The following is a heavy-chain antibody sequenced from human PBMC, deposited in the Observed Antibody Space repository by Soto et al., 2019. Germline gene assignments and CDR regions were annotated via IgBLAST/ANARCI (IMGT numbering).Heavy chain of an antibody. V-gene: IGHV4-31*03. D-gene: IGHD3-10*01. CDR3: ATYGSGSYKPTTFDY. CDR2: IYYSGST. Sequence: QVQLQESGPGLVKPSQTLSLTCTVSGGSISSGGYYWSWIRQHPGKGLEWIGYIYYSGSTYYNPALKSRVTISVDTSNNQFSLKLSSVTAADTAVYYCATYGSGSYKPTTFDYWGQGTLVTVSS. J-gene: IGHJ4*02. CDR1: GGSISSGGYY.